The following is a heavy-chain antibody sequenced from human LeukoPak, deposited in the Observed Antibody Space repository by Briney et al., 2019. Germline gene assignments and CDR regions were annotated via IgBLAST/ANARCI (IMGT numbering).Heavy chain of an antibody. D-gene: IGHD3-10*01. CDR1: GGSFSGYY. CDR3: ARETRTYDSGSYYIDY. J-gene: IGHJ4*02. Sequence: SETLSLTCAVYGGSFSGYYWSWIRQPPGKGLEWIGEINHSRSTNYSPSLKSRVTISVDTSKNQFSLELSSVTAADTAVYYCARETRTYDSGSYYIDYWGRGTLATVSS. V-gene: IGHV4-34*01. CDR2: INHSRST.